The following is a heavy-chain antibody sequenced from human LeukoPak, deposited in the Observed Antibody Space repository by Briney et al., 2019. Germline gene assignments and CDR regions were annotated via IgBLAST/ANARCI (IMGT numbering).Heavy chain of an antibody. V-gene: IGHV3-20*04. CDR3: ARRDSSGLLDY. J-gene: IGHJ4*02. CDR1: GFTFDDYA. D-gene: IGHD3-22*01. Sequence: GASLRLSCTASGFTFDDYAMTWVRQAPGQWLESVSSINWNGDNTGYADSVKGRFTISRDNAKNSLFLQMNSLRAEDTAFYYCARRDSSGLLDYWGQGTLVTVSS. CDR2: INWNGDNT.